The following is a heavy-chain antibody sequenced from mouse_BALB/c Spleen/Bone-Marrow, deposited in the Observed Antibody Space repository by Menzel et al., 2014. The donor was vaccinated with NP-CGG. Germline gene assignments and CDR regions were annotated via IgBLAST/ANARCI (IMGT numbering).Heavy chain of an antibody. CDR1: GYVFXTYW. Sequence: QVQLQQSGAELVRPGPSVKISCESSGYVFXTYWINWVKQRPGQGLEWIGQIYPGDGDTDYNGKFKDKATLTADKSSNTAYMQLSSLTSEDSAVYFCARGGISVDYWGQGTTLTVSS. CDR3: ARGGISVDY. CDR2: IYPGDGDT. J-gene: IGHJ2*01. V-gene: IGHV1-80*01.